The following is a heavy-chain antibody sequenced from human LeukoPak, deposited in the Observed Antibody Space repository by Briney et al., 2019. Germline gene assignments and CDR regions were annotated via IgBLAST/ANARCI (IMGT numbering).Heavy chain of an antibody. CDR3: ARERMYSGSGSTYPYYDY. V-gene: IGHV3-7*01. CDR2: IKPDGSEK. D-gene: IGHD3-10*01. J-gene: IGHJ4*02. Sequence: GGSLRLSCAASGFTFSTYWMTWVRQSPGKGLEWVANIKPDGSEKYFVDSVKGRFTISRDNAKNALYLEMNSLRAEDTAEYFCARERMYSGSGSTYPYYDYWGQGTLVTVSS. CDR1: GFTFSTYW.